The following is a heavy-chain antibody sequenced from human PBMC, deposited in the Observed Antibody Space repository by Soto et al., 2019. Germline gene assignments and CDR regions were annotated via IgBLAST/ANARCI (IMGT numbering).Heavy chain of an antibody. V-gene: IGHV3-21*01. D-gene: IGHD3-10*01. CDR2: ISSRGDT. Sequence: GWSLRLSCASSGFSFSTYDMHWVRQAPGKGLEWVSSISSRGDTYYADSVKGRFTISRDNSKNTLYLQMNSLRAEDTAVYYCAREGSGSYYNPFYYYYGMDVWGQGTTVTVSS. CDR1: GFSFSTYD. CDR3: AREGSGSYYNPFYYYYGMDV. J-gene: IGHJ6*02.